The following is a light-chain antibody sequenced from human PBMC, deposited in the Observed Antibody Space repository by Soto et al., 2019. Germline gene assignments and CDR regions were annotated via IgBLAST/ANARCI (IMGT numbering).Light chain of an antibody. CDR2: EGT. CDR3: CTYARTSTLL. CDR1: SSDVGSYNL. Sequence: QSALTQPASLSGSPGQSITISCTGTSSDVGSYNLVSWFQQLPGKAPKLMIYEGTKWPSGVSNRFSGSKSGNTASLTISGLQAEDEADYYCCTYARTSTLLFGGGTKLTVL. J-gene: IGLJ2*01. V-gene: IGLV2-23*01.